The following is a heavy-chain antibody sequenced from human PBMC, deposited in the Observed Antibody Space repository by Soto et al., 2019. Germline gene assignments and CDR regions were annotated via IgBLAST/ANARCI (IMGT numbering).Heavy chain of an antibody. CDR1: GFTVSSNY. V-gene: IGHV3-66*01. CDR3: AREKGVTPNWFDP. D-gene: IGHD2-21*02. CDR2: IYSGGST. Sequence: EVQLVESGGGLVQPGGSLRLSCAASGFTVSSNYTSWVRQAPGKGLEWVSVIYSGGSTYYADSVKGRFTISRDNSKNTLYLQMNSLRAEDTAVYYCAREKGVTPNWFDPWGQGTLVTVSS. J-gene: IGHJ5*02.